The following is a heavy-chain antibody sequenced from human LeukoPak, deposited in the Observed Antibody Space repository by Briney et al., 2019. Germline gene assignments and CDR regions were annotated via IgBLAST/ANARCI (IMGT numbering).Heavy chain of an antibody. V-gene: IGHV3-21*01. CDR3: ARDEGGSYPYYFDY. J-gene: IGHJ4*02. D-gene: IGHD1-26*01. Sequence: GGSLRLSCAASGFTFSSYAMSWVRQAPGKGLEWVSSISSSSSYIYYADSVKGRFTISRDNAKNSLYLQMNSLRAEDTAVYYCARDEGGSYPYYFDYWGQGTLVTVSS. CDR2: ISSSSSYI. CDR1: GFTFSSYA.